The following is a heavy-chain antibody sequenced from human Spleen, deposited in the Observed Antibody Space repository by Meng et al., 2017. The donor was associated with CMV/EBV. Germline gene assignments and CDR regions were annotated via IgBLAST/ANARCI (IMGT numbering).Heavy chain of an antibody. V-gene: IGHV4-34*01. CDR1: GCSLSGYS. J-gene: IGHJ4*02. Sequence: CGVYGCSLSGYSWSWIRQTPGKGLEWIGDISHRGDITNYTPSLKSRFTISIDTSKNQFSLQLSALTAADTAVYYCARQYSSSYYSDYWGQGTLVTVSS. CDR3: ARQYSSSYYSDY. CDR2: ISHRGDIT. D-gene: IGHD6-6*01.